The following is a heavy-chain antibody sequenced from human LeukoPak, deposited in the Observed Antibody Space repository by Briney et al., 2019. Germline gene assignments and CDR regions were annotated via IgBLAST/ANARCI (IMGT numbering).Heavy chain of an antibody. CDR1: GFTFSNYW. J-gene: IGHJ4*02. V-gene: IGHV3-74*01. CDR3: ASGELDSLYYFDF. CDR2: IHTDGIST. Sequence: GGSLRLSCAASGFTFSNYWMHWVRQAPGKGLVWVSRIHTDGISTTYADSVKGRFTISRDNAKNTLYLQMNSLRAEDTAVYYRASGELDSLYYFDFWGQGTLVTVSS. D-gene: IGHD1-1*01.